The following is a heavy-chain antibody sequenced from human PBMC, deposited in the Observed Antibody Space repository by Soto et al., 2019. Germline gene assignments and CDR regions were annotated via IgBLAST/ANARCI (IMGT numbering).Heavy chain of an antibody. CDR3: AREGYNWNYKGDY. V-gene: IGHV3-21*01. CDR2: ISSSSSYI. D-gene: IGHD1-7*01. CDR1: GFTFSSYS. Sequence: EVQLVESGGGLVKPGGSLRLSCAASGFTFSSYSMNWVRQAPGKGLEWVSSISSSSSYIYYADSVKGRFTISRDNAKNSLYLQINSLRAEDTAVYDCAREGYNWNYKGDYWGQGTLVTVSS. J-gene: IGHJ4*02.